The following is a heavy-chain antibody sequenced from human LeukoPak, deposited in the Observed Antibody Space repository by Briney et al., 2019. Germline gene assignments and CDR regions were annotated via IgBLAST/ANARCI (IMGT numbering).Heavy chain of an antibody. V-gene: IGHV4-39*01. J-gene: IGHJ6*03. CDR3: ARMKAIGTSRGYIDL. CDR1: GGSINTDSYC. D-gene: IGHD1-1*01. CDR2: YYDTETT. Sequence: ASETLTLICSVSGGSINTDSYCWGWIRHPPGTGLELNGNYYDTETTFYNLALQSRVTISVDTSNNQFSLKLASVTATDTSVYYCARMKAIGTSRGYIDLRRKATTVTVSS.